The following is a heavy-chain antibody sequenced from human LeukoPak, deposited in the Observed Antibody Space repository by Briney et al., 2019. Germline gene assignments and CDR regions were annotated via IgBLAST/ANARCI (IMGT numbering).Heavy chain of an antibody. D-gene: IGHD1-26*01. J-gene: IGHJ4*02. Sequence: GGSLRLSCAVSGFTFSTYEMNWVRQAPGKGLEWVSYISSSGSTIFDADSVKGRFTISRDNAKNSLYLQMNSLRAEDTAVYYCARELVGAEFDYWGQGTLVTVSS. CDR2: ISSSGSTI. V-gene: IGHV3-48*03. CDR1: GFTFSTYE. CDR3: ARELVGAEFDY.